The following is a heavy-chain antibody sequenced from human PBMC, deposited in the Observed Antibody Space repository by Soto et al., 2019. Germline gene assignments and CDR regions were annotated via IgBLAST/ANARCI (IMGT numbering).Heavy chain of an antibody. J-gene: IGHJ4*02. Sequence: QVQLVQSGAEVKKPGSSVKVSCKASGGTFSSYAISWVRQAPGQGLEWMGGIIPIFGTANYAQKFQGRVTITADESTSTAYMELSSLRSEDTAVYYCARDGYSYGPDYSDYWGQGTLVTVSS. CDR1: GGTFSSYA. CDR3: ARDGYSYGPDYSDY. D-gene: IGHD5-18*01. V-gene: IGHV1-69*12. CDR2: IIPIFGTA.